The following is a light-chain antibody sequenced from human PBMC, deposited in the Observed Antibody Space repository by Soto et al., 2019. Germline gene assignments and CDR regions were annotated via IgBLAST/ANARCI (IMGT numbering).Light chain of an antibody. CDR1: NSNIGSNT. Sequence: QSVLTQPPSASGTPGQRVTISCSGSNSNIGSNTVNWYQQLPGTAPKLLIYYVNLRPSGVPDRISGSKSGTSASLAISGLQSDDEADYYCAAWDDSLNGRVFGTGTKSPS. CDR2: YVN. CDR3: AAWDDSLNGRV. V-gene: IGLV1-44*01. J-gene: IGLJ1*01.